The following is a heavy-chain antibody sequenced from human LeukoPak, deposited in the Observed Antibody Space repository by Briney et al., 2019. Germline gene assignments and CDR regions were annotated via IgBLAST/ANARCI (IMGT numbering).Heavy chain of an antibody. CDR1: GYTFTSYA. Sequence: ASVKVSCKASGYTFTSYAMNWVRQAPGQGLEWMGWINTNTGNPTCAQGFTGRFVFSLDTSVSTAHLQISSLKAEDTAVYYCARGPLRLAPPHYYGMDVWGQGTTVTVSS. J-gene: IGHJ6*02. V-gene: IGHV7-4-1*02. CDR2: INTNTGNP. CDR3: ARGPLRLAPPHYYGMDV.